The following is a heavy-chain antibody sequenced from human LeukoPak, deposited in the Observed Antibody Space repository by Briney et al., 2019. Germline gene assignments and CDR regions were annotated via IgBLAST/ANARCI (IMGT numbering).Heavy chain of an antibody. Sequence: GESLKISCKDSGYSFTSYWIGWVRQMPGKGLEWMGIIYPGDSDTRYSPSFQGQVTISADKSISTAYLQWSSLKASDTAMYYCARDGQLGYCSGGSCYFSASFLFDYWGQGTLVTVSS. CDR3: ARDGQLGYCSGGSCYFSASFLFDY. CDR2: IYPGDSDT. D-gene: IGHD2-15*01. V-gene: IGHV5-51*01. J-gene: IGHJ4*02. CDR1: GYSFTSYW.